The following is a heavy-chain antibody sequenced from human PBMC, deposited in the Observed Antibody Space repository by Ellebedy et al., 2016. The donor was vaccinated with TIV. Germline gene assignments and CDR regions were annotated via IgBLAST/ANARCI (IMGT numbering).Heavy chain of an antibody. D-gene: IGHD6-6*01. CDR3: ARGVASSSHAFDT. J-gene: IGHJ3*02. V-gene: IGHV1-69*13. CDR1: GGTFSSYA. Sequence: SVKVSCXASGGTFSSYAISWVRQAPGQGLEWMGGIIPIFGTANYAQKFQGRVTITADESTSTAYMELSSLRSEDTAVYYCARGVASSSHAFDTWGQGTMVTVSS. CDR2: IIPIFGTA.